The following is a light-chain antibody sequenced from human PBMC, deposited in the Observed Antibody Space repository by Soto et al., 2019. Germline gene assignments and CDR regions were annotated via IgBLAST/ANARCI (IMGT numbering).Light chain of an antibody. Sequence: QSVLTQPASVSGSPGQSITISCTGTSSDVGSYNLVSWYQQHPGKAPKLMIYEVSKRPSGVSNRFSGSKSGNTASLTISGIQAEDEADYYCCSYVGSRAVFGGGTQLTVL. CDR2: EVS. V-gene: IGLV2-23*02. J-gene: IGLJ7*01. CDR1: SSDVGSYNL. CDR3: CSYVGSRAV.